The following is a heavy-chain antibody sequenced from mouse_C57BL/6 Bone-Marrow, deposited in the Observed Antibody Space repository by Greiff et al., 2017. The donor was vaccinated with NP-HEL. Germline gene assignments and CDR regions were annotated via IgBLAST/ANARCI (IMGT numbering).Heavy chain of an antibody. CDR2: IRSKSSNYAT. V-gene: IGHV10-3*01. J-gene: IGHJ4*01. CDR3: VRDRGYYSNYVYYAMDY. Sequence: EVQLVESGGGLVQPKGSLKLSCAASGFTFNTYAMHWVRQAPGKGLEWVARIRSKSSNYATYYADSVKDRFTISRDDSQSKLYLQMNNLKTEDTAMYYCVRDRGYYSNYVYYAMDYWGQGTSVTVSS. CDR1: GFTFNTYA. D-gene: IGHD2-5*01.